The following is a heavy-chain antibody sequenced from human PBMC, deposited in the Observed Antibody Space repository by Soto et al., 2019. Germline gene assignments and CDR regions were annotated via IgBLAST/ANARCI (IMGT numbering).Heavy chain of an antibody. CDR3: ARESGGATATLDYYYSYMDV. CDR1: GDSFSAFY. J-gene: IGHJ6*03. D-gene: IGHD5-12*01. Sequence: QVQLVQSGAEVKKPGASVKVSCKTSGDSFSAFYLHWVRQAPGQGLEWLGWINPNGGATKDGQKFRGRVAMTRDTSIRPAYLELSSLRSDDPAIYYCARESGGATATLDYYYSYMDVWGKGTTVTVSS. V-gene: IGHV1-2*02. CDR2: INPNGGAT.